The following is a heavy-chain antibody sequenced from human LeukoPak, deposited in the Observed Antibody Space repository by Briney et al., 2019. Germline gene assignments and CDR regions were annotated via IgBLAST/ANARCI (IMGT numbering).Heavy chain of an antibody. Sequence: PSETLSLTCTVSGGSISSGSYYWSWIRQPAGKGLEWIGRIYTSGSTNYNPSLKSRVTISVDTSKNQFSLKLSSVTAADTAVYHCASGEYYYEYYYGMDVWGQGTTVTVSS. V-gene: IGHV4-61*02. CDR1: GGSISSGSYY. CDR3: ASGEYYYEYYYGMDV. CDR2: IYTSGST. D-gene: IGHD3-22*01. J-gene: IGHJ6*02.